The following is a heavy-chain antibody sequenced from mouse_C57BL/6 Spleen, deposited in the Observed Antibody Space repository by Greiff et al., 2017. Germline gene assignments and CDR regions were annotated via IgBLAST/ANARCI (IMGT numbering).Heavy chain of an antibody. D-gene: IGHD1-3*01. CDR2: INYDGSST. J-gene: IGHJ1*03. V-gene: IGHV5-16*01. CDR3: AREGYNWDWYFDV. CDR1: GFTFSDYY. Sequence: EVQVVESEGGLVQPGSSMKLSCTASGFTFSDYYMAWVRQVPEKGLEWVANINYDGSSTYYLDSLKSRFIISRDNAKNILYLQMSSLKSEDTATYYCAREGYNWDWYFDVWGTGTTVTVSS.